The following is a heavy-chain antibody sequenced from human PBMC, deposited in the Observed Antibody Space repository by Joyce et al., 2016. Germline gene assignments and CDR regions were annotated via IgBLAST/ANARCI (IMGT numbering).Heavy chain of an antibody. CDR1: GFPFRHYG. V-gene: IGHV3-33*01. J-gene: IGHJ6*02. Sequence: QVQLVESGGGVVQPGRSLRLSCAASGFPFRHYGMHWVRQAPGKGLEWVAVVLHNGNIKNYADFVEGRFTISRDNSKNTLYLQMNSLRDDDTAVYYCARDAGKDAGMDVWGQGTTVTVSS. D-gene: IGHD6-13*01. CDR3: ARDAGKDAGMDV. CDR2: VLHNGNIK.